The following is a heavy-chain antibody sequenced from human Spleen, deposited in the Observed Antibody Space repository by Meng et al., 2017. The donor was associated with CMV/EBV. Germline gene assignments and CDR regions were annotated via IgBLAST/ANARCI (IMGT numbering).Heavy chain of an antibody. V-gene: IGHV4-38-2*02. CDR2: IYHSGST. CDR1: GYSVSSGYY. J-gene: IGHJ2*01. D-gene: IGHD6-13*01. Sequence: GSLRLSCTVSGYSVSSGYYWDWIRQPPGKGLEWIGNIYHSGSTYYNPSLKSRVTISVDTSKNQFSLKLTSMTAADTAVYYCARGQEHTSSWYTYWYFDLWGRGTLVTVSS. CDR3: ARGQEHTSSWYTYWYFDL.